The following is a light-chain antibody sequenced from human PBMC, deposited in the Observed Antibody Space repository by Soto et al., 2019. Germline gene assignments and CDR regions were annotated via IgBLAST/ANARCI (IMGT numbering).Light chain of an antibody. CDR2: LDRSGSY. Sequence: QSVLTQSSSASASLGSSVKLTCILSSGHSTYIIAWHQQQPGKAPRFLMTLDRSGSYNRGSGVPDRFSGSSSGADRYLTNSNLQFEDEGDYYCETWYSNTHKVFGGGTKVTVL. CDR1: SGHSTYI. V-gene: IGLV4-60*02. CDR3: ETWYSNTHKV. J-gene: IGLJ3*02.